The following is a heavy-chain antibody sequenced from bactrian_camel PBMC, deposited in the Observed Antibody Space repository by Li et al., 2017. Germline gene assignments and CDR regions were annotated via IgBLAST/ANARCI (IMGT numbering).Heavy chain of an antibody. Sequence: VQLVESGGDLVRPGGSLRLSCAASGFTFSNYWMFWVRQAPGKGLEWVSSISRPGDSAYYVDIVRGRFTVSRDNAKNTMYLQLNSLKAEDTAVYFCAPDPRGSAYWGQGTQVTVS. CDR3: APDPRGSAY. V-gene: IGHV3S1*01. CDR1: GFTFSNYW. CDR2: ISRPGDSA. J-gene: IGHJ4*01.